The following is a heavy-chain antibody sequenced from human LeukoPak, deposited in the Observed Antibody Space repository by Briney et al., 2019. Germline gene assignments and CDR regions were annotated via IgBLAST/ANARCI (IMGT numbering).Heavy chain of an antibody. CDR1: GFTFSSYS. V-gene: IGHV3-21*01. Sequence: GGSLRPSCAASGFTFSSYSMNWVRQAPGKGLEWVSSISSSSSYIYYADSVKGRFTISRDNAKNSLYLQMNSLRAEDTAVYYCASDIVVVPARRRDAFDIWGQGTMVTVSS. J-gene: IGHJ3*02. CDR2: ISSSSSYI. CDR3: ASDIVVVPARRRDAFDI. D-gene: IGHD2-2*01.